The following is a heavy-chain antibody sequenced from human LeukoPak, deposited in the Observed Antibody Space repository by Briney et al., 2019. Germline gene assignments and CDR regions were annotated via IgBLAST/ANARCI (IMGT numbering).Heavy chain of an antibody. J-gene: IGHJ4*02. CDR2: IYNSGSKT. Sequence: GGSLRLSCTASGFSFSTYSMTWVRQGPGKGLEWVSSIYNSGSKTFYADSVKGRFTISRDNSKNTLYLQMNSLTAEDTAIYYCSKDVVPDSGWNLDYWGQGTLVTVSS. CDR1: GFSFSTYS. V-gene: IGHV3-23*05. CDR3: SKDVVPDSGWNLDY. D-gene: IGHD6-19*01.